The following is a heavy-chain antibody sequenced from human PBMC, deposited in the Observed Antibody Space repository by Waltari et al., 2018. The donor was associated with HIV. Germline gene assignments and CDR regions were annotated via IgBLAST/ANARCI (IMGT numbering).Heavy chain of an antibody. CDR2: INHSGSI. Sequence: QVQLQQWGAGLLKPSETLSLTCAVYGGPFSGYYWSWIRQPPGKGLEWIGEINHSGSINYNPSLKSRVTISVDTSKNQFSLKLSSVTAADTAVYFCAREMGLPAAHWRKNRGWFDPWGQGTLVTVSS. J-gene: IGHJ5*02. CDR1: GGPFSGYY. CDR3: AREMGLPAAHWRKNRGWFDP. D-gene: IGHD2-2*01. V-gene: IGHV4-34*01.